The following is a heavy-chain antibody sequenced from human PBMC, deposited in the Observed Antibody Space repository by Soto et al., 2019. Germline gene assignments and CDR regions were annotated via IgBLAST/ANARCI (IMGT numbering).Heavy chain of an antibody. CDR3: ATGSSGSGSYYNYYFDY. D-gene: IGHD3-10*01. CDR2: ISYDGSNK. J-gene: IGHJ4*02. V-gene: IGHV3-30*03. CDR1: GFTFSSYG. Sequence: QVQLVESGGGVVQPGRSLRLSCAASGFTFSSYGMHWVRQAPGKGLEWVAVISYDGSNKYYADSVKGRFTISRDNSKNTLYLQMNSLRAEDTAVYYCATGSSGSGSYYNYYFDYWGQGTLVTVSS.